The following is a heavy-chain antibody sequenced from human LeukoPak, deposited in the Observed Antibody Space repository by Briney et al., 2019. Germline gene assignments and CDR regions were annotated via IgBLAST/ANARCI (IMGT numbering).Heavy chain of an antibody. CDR2: IHSDGSST. V-gene: IGHV3-74*01. J-gene: IGHJ6*03. D-gene: IGHD3-3*01. CDR1: GFTFSSYW. Sequence: PGGSLRLSCAASGFTFSSYWMHWVRQAPGKGLVWVSRIHSDGSSTSYADSVKGRFTISRDNAKNTLYLQMNSLRAGDTAVYYCARDPVYYDFWSGYYNYYYYMDVWGKGTTVTVSS. CDR3: ARDPVYYDFWSGYYNYYYYMDV.